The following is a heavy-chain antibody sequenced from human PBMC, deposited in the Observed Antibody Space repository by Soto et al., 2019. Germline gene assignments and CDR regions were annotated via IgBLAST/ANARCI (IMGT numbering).Heavy chain of an antibody. CDR3: ARGPRYSSSWPRGWFDP. CDR1: GGSFSGYY. J-gene: IGHJ5*02. V-gene: IGHV4-34*01. D-gene: IGHD6-13*01. CDR2: INHSGST. Sequence: TSETLSLTCAVYGGSFSGYYWSWIRQPPGKGLEWIGEINHSGSTNYNPSLKSRVTMSVDTSKNQFSLKLSSVTAADTAVYYCARGPRYSSSWPRGWFDPWGQGTLVTVSS.